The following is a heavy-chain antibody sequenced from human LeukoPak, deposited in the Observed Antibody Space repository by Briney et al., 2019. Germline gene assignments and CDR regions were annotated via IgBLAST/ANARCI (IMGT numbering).Heavy chain of an antibody. CDR3: AKDPPHSSGPNSPCFEF. D-gene: IGHD6-19*01. CDR2: SSPYNDNT. Sequence: ASVKVSCKASGYTFSTYGLSWVRQAPGQGLEWMGWSSPYNDNTEYAQKFQGRVTMTTDTSTSTVYMELRSLRSDDTAMYYCAKDPPHSSGPNSPCFEFWGQGTLVTVSS. J-gene: IGHJ4*02. V-gene: IGHV1-18*01. CDR1: GYTFSTYG.